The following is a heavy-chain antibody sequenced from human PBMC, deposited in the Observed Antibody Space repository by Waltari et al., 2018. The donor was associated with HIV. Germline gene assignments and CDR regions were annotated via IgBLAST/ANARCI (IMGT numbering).Heavy chain of an antibody. CDR2: ISAYNGNT. CDR1: GYTFTSYG. J-gene: IGHJ5*02. V-gene: IGHV1-18*01. D-gene: IGHD3-10*01. CDR3: ARHTRLLWFGELGNWFDP. Sequence: QVQLVQSGAEVKKPGASVKVSCKASGYTFTSYGISWVRTAPGQGLEWMGWISAYNGNTNYAQKLQGRVTMTTDTSTSTAYMELRSLRSDDTAVYYCARHTRLLWFGELGNWFDPWGQGTLVTVSS.